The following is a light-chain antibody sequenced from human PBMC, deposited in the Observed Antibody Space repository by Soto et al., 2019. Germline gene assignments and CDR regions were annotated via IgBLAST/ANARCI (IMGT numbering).Light chain of an antibody. Sequence: EIVLTQSPGTLSLSPGERATLSCRASQSVSSSYLAWYQQKPGQAPRLLIYGASSRATGIPDRFSGSGSWTDFTLTICRLEPEDFAVYYCQQYCSSSLTFAQGTKVEIK. V-gene: IGKV3-20*01. CDR2: GAS. CDR1: QSVSSSY. J-gene: IGKJ1*01. CDR3: QQYCSSSLT.